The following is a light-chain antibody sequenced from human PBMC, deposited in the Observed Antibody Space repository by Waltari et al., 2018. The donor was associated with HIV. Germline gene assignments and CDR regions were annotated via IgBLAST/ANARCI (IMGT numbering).Light chain of an antibody. Sequence: QSALTQPASVSGSPGQSITISCTGTSSDVGGYNYVSWYQQHPGKAPNLMIYDVSNPPSGVSNRSSGSKSGNTASLTISGLQAEDEADYYCSSYTSSSTWVFGGGTKLTVL. CDR2: DVS. V-gene: IGLV2-14*03. CDR1: SSDVGGYNY. J-gene: IGLJ3*02. CDR3: SSYTSSSTWV.